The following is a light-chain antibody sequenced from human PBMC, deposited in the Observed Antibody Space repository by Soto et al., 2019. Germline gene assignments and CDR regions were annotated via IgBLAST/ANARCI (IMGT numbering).Light chain of an antibody. CDR3: CSYAGSYTLV. CDR1: SSDVGGYNY. Sequence: SLLTQPRPLSGSPGQSVTISCPGTSSDVGGYNYVSWYQQHPGKAPKLMIYDVSKRPSGVPDRFSGSKSGNTASLTISGLQAEDEADYYCCSYAGSYTLVFGGGTKVTVL. V-gene: IGLV2-11*01. CDR2: DVS. J-gene: IGLJ3*02.